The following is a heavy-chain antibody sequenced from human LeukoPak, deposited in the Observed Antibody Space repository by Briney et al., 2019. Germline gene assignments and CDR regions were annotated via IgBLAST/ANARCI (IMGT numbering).Heavy chain of an antibody. Sequence: GGSLRLSCEASGFTFSSYGMSWVRQAPGKGLEWVSGISGSGGSIYYADSLKGRFTISKDNSKNTLYLQMNSLRAEDTAVYYCAKDHTVGATSGVYFDYWGQGTLVTVSS. CDR1: GFTFSSYG. CDR2: ISGSGGSI. D-gene: IGHD1-26*01. CDR3: AKDHTVGATSGVYFDY. V-gene: IGHV3-23*01. J-gene: IGHJ4*02.